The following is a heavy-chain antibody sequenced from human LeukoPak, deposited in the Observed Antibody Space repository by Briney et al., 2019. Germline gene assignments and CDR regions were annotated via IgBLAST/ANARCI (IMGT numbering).Heavy chain of an antibody. J-gene: IGHJ4*02. D-gene: IGHD5-12*01. V-gene: IGHV3-23*01. CDR2: IRGST. CDR1: GFTFDNYA. CDR3: AKDLGGSTDY. Sequence: GGSLRLSCAASGFTFDNYAVSWVRQAPGKGLEWVSLIRGSTYYADSVKGRFTISRDNSQKTVYLQMNSLRAEDTALYYCAKDLGGSTDYWGQGTLVTVSS.